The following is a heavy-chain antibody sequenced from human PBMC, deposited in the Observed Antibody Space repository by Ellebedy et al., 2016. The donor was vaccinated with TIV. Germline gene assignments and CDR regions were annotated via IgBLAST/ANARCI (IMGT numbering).Heavy chain of an antibody. Sequence: GESLKISCAASGFSFRSYWMTWVRQAPGKGLEWVASIYQDGSERFYLDSVKGRFTVSRDNAKNSLFLQMNSLRAEDTAVYFCARRGSYGDYAVQINNWFDSWGQGILVTVYS. D-gene: IGHD4-17*01. CDR1: GFSFRSYW. CDR2: IYQDGSER. J-gene: IGHJ5*01. CDR3: ARRGSYGDYAVQINNWFDS. V-gene: IGHV3-7*01.